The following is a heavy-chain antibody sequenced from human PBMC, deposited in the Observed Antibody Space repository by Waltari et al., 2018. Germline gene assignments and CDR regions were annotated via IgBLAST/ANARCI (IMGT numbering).Heavy chain of an antibody. J-gene: IGHJ6*02. Sequence: QVQLVQSGAEVKKPGSSVKVSCKASGGTFSSYAISWVRQAPGQGLEWMGGIIPIFGTANYAQKFQGRVTITADESTSTAYMELSSLRSEDTAVYYCARDLGSHYDFWSGNYGMDVWGQGTTVTVSS. D-gene: IGHD3-3*01. CDR3: ARDLGSHYDFWSGNYGMDV. CDR2: IIPIFGTA. CDR1: GGTFSSYA. V-gene: IGHV1-69*12.